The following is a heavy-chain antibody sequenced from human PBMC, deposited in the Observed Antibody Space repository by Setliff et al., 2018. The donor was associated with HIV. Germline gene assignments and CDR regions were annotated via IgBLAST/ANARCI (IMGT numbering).Heavy chain of an antibody. J-gene: IGHJ6*03. CDR3: TRDLWGDDYYYNNMDV. CDR2: IYTRGNT. V-gene: IGHV4-39*07. Sequence: PSETLSLTCTVSGGSIRTGAYYWGWIRQPPGKGLEWIGSIYTRGNTNYNPPLRSRVTMSVDTSKNQFSLKVTSVTAADTAVYYCTRDLWGDDYYYNNMDVWGKGTTVTVSS. D-gene: IGHD2-21*02. CDR1: GGSIRTGAYY.